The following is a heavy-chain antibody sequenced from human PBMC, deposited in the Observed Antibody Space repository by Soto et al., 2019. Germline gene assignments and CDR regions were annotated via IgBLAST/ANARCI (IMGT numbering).Heavy chain of an antibody. J-gene: IGHJ4*02. CDR3: ARGGVDYYVSSGYYFSPYYFDY. CDR1: GGSISSGGYS. V-gene: IGHV4-30-2*01. D-gene: IGHD3-22*01. CDR2: IYHSGST. Sequence: QLQLQESGSGLVKPSQTLSLTCAVSGGSISSGGYSWSWIRQPPGKGLEWIGYIYHSGSTYYNPSLKSRVTISVDRSKNQFALKLSSVTAADTGGYYCARGGVDYYVSSGYYFSPYYFDYWGQGTLVTVSS.